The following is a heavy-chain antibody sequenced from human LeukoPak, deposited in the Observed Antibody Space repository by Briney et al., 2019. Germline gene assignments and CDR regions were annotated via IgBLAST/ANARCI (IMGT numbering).Heavy chain of an antibody. V-gene: IGHV3-20*04. CDR3: ARDPVTGSPYFDY. D-gene: IGHD1-20*01. J-gene: IGHJ4*02. CDR1: GFTFDDYG. Sequence: RTGGSLRLSCAASGFTFDDYGMSWVRQAPGKGLEWVSGINWNGGSTGYADSVKGRFSISRDNAKNSLYLQMNSLRAEDTALYYCARDPVTGSPYFDYWGQGTLVTVSS. CDR2: INWNGGST.